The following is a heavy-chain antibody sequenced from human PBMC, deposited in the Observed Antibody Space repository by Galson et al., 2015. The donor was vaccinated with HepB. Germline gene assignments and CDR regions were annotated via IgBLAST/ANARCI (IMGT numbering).Heavy chain of an antibody. CDR2: ISSSSSTI. V-gene: IGHV3-48*02. Sequence: SLRLSCAASGFTFSSYSMNWVRQAPGKGLEWVPYISSSSSTIYYADSVKGRFTISRDNAKNSLYLQMNSLRDEDTAVYYCARDGLAVGSLPARYCSGGSCYSTFYYGMDVWGQGTTVAVSS. CDR1: GFTFSSYS. D-gene: IGHD2-15*01. CDR3: ARDGLAVGSLPARYCSGGSCYSTFYYGMDV. J-gene: IGHJ6*02.